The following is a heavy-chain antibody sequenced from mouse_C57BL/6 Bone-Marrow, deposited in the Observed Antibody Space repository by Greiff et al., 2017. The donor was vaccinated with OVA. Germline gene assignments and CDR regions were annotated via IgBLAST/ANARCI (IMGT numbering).Heavy chain of an antibody. V-gene: IGHV1-15*01. D-gene: IGHD2-3*01. J-gene: IGHJ3*01. CDR1: GYTFTDYE. CDR3: TSPLGWLLQGVFAY. Sequence: VQLVESGAELVRPGASVTLSCKASGYTFTDYEMHWVKQTPVHGLEWIGAIDPETGGTAYNQKFKGKAILTADKSSSTAYMELRSLTSDSAVYYCTSPLGWLLQGVFAYWGQGTLVTVSA. CDR2: IDPETGGT.